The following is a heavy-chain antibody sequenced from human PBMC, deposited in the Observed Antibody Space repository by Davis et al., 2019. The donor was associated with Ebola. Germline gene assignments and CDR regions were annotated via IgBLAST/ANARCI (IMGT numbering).Heavy chain of an antibody. J-gene: IGHJ5*02. V-gene: IGHV3-30*03. CDR3: ARAVGYCSSTSCHNWFDP. Sequence: SLNISCAASGFTLSSYGMHWIRQAPGKGLEWVSVISYDGSNKYYADSVKGRFTISRDNSKNTLYLQMNSLRAEDTAVYYCARAVGYCSSTSCHNWFDPWGQGTLVTVSS. D-gene: IGHD2-2*01. CDR1: GFTLSSYG. CDR2: ISYDGSNK.